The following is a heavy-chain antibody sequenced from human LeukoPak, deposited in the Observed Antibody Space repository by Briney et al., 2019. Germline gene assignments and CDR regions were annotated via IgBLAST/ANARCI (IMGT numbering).Heavy chain of an antibody. J-gene: IGHJ4*02. CDR2: ISAYNGNT. Sequence: ASVKVSCKASGYTFTSYGISWVRQAPGQGLEWMGWISAYNGNTNYAQKLQGRVTMTTDTSTSTAYMELRSLRSDDTAVYYCARDFPLVGLDYGGNVGVFDYWGQGTLVTVSS. D-gene: IGHD4-17*01. V-gene: IGHV1-18*01. CDR3: ARDFPLVGLDYGGNVGVFDY. CDR1: GYTFTSYG.